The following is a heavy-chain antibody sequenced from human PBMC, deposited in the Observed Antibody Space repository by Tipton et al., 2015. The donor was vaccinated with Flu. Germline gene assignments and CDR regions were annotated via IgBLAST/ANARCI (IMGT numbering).Heavy chain of an antibody. CDR1: GGSFSGYY. CDR3: ARDLSGIAVAGTWGAFDI. CDR2: INESGST. J-gene: IGHJ3*02. D-gene: IGHD6-19*01. Sequence: LRLSCAVYGGSFSGYYWSWIRQSPGKGLEWIGEINESGSTNYNPSLKSRVTISVDTSKDQFSLKLSSLTAADTAVYYCARDLSGIAVAGTWGAFDIWGQGTMVTVSS. V-gene: IGHV4-34*01.